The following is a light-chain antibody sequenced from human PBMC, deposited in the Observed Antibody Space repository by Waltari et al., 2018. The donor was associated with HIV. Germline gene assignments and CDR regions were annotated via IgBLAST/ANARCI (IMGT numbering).Light chain of an antibody. CDR3: AAWDDSLNAWV. Sequence: QSVLTQPPSASGTPGQRVSISCSGSSSNIGSNIVNWYQQLPGTAPKLLIYSNNQRPSGVPDRFSGSKSGTSASLGISGLQSEDEADYYCAAWDDSLNAWVFGGGTKLTVL. V-gene: IGLV1-44*01. J-gene: IGLJ3*02. CDR2: SNN. CDR1: SSNIGSNI.